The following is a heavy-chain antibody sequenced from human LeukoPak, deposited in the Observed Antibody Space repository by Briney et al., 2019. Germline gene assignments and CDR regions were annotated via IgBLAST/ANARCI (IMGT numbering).Heavy chain of an antibody. V-gene: IGHV4-59*01. CDR1: GGSISSYY. Sequence: SETLSLTCTVSGGSISSYYWSWIRQPPGKGLEWIGYIYYSGSTNYNPSLKSRVTISVDTSKNQFSLKLSSVTAADTAVYYCARDRVGSSFDYYYTDVWGKGTTVTVSS. D-gene: IGHD6-6*01. CDR2: IYYSGST. CDR3: ARDRVGSSFDYYYTDV. J-gene: IGHJ6*03.